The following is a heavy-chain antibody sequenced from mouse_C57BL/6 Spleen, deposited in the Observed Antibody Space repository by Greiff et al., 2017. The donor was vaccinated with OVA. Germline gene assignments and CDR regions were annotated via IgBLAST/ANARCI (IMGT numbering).Heavy chain of an antibody. D-gene: IGHD2-1*01. CDR1: GYSFTGYF. J-gene: IGHJ4*01. CDR3: AREKGAIDYGNVGGAMDY. CDR2: INPYNGDT. Sequence: VQLQQSGPELVKPGASVQISCKASGYSFTGYFMNWVKQSHGKSLEWIGRINPYNGDTFYNQKFKGKATLTVDKSSSTAHMARLSLTSEDFAVYYCAREKGAIDYGNVGGAMDYWGQGTSVTVSS. V-gene: IGHV1-37*01.